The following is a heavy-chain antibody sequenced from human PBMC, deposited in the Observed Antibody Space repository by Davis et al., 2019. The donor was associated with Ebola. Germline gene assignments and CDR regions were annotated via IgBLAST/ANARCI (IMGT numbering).Heavy chain of an antibody. J-gene: IGHJ4*02. CDR3: ARDTHQGIAAAGSPGY. V-gene: IGHV1-18*01. D-gene: IGHD6-13*01. CDR2: IGDYYGST. Sequence: ASVKVSCKASDFTFRDYGIGWVRQAPGQGLEWMGWIGDYYGSTNYAQKLQGRVTMTTDTSTSTAYMELRSLRSDDTAVYYCARDTHQGIAAAGSPGYWGQGTLVTVSS. CDR1: DFTFRDYG.